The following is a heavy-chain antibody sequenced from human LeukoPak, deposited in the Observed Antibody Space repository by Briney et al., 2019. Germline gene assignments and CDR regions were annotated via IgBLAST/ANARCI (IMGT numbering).Heavy chain of an antibody. V-gene: IGHV3-30*18. CDR1: GFTLRNYG. J-gene: IGHJ4*02. CDR3: ANPQSRGYYYLDY. CDR2: ISIDGSEK. Sequence: PGRSLRLSCAASGFTLRNYGMHAVRQAPGKGLEWVAVISIDGSEKYYADSVKGRFTISRDNSKNTLYLQLNSLRGDDTAIYYCANPQSRGYYYLDYRGRGTLVTVSS. D-gene: IGHD5-12*01.